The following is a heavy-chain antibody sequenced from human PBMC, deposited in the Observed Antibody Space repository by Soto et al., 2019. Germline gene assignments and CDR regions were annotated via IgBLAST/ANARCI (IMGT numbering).Heavy chain of an antibody. Sequence: GRDVRLSCGASGFTFRSYAMSWFRQARGKGLGWVSAISGSGGSTYYADSVKGRFTISRDNSKNTLYLQMNSLRAEDAAVYYWATGTCSVSPPLLVSYAKSVRGPATTGT. J-gene: IGHJ6*02. CDR2: ISGSGGST. V-gene: IGHV3-23*01. CDR3: ATGTCSVSPPLLVSYAKSV. CDR1: GFTFRSYA. D-gene: IGHD3-10*02.